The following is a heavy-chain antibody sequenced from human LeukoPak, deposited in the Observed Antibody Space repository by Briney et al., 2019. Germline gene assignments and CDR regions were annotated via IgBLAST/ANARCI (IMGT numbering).Heavy chain of an antibody. D-gene: IGHD3-10*01. V-gene: IGHV3-30*18. CDR3: AKDHYYYGSGIYFMHYCDS. Sequence: GGSLRPSCAASGFTVSSYGMHWVRQAPGKGLEWVAVISYDGSNKYYADSVKGRFTISRENSKNTLHLQMNSLRAEDTAVYYCAKDHYYYGSGIYFMHYCDSCGQGALVTVSS. CDR2: ISYDGSNK. CDR1: GFTVSSYG. J-gene: IGHJ4*02.